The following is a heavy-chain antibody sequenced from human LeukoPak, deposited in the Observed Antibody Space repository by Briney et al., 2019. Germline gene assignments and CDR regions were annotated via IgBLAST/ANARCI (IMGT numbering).Heavy chain of an antibody. CDR2: IYSGGST. V-gene: IGHV3-66*02. CDR3: ARDLTGDD. Sequence: SGGSLRLSCAASGFTVSSNYMSWVRQAPGKGLEWVSGIYSGGSTYYADSVKGRFTISRDNSKNTLYLQMNSLRAEDTAVYYCARDLTGDDWGQGTLVTVSS. J-gene: IGHJ4*02. CDR1: GFTVSSNY. D-gene: IGHD4/OR15-4a*01.